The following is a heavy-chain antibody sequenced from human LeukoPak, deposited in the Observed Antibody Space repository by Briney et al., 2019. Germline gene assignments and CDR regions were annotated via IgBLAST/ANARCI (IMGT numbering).Heavy chain of an antibody. Sequence: PLETLSLTCAVSGGSTSSSNWWSWVRQPPGKGLEWIGEIYHSGSTNYNPSLKSRVTISVDKSKNQFSLKLSSVTAADTAVYYCARVIVGATDAFDIWGQGTMVTVSS. CDR3: ARVIVGATDAFDI. D-gene: IGHD1-26*01. J-gene: IGHJ3*02. V-gene: IGHV4-4*02. CDR2: IYHSGST. CDR1: GGSTSSSNW.